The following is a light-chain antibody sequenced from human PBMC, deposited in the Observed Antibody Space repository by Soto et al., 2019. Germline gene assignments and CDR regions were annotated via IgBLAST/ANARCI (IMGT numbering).Light chain of an antibody. V-gene: IGKV3-20*01. CDR1: QSVSSSS. Sequence: EIVLTQSPGNLSLSRGEGATLSCRASQSVSSSSLAWYQQKPGQAPRLVMNGAASRAPGIPDRFSGSGSGTGFTLSISKLEPEDSALYNCQQYGDSPWTVGLGTKVDIK. CDR3: QQYGDSPWT. J-gene: IGKJ1*01. CDR2: GAA.